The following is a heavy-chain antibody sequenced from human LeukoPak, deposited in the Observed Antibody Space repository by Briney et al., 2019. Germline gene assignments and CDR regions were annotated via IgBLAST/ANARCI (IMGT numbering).Heavy chain of an antibody. Sequence: PGGSLRLSCAASGFTFSSYAMHWVRQAPGKGLEWVAVISYDGSNKYYADSVKGRFTISRDNSKNTLYLQMNSLRAEDTAVYYCARDTPSGYYGSGSFTSYYYYGMDVWGQGTTVTVSS. CDR3: ARDTPSGYYGSGSFTSYYYYGMDV. D-gene: IGHD3-10*01. J-gene: IGHJ6*02. CDR2: ISYDGSNK. CDR1: GFTFSSYA. V-gene: IGHV3-30*04.